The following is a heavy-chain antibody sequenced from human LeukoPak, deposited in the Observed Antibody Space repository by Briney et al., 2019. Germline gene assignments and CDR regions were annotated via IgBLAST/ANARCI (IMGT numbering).Heavy chain of an antibody. Sequence: SETLSLTCAVYGGSFSGYYWSWIRQPPGKGLEWIGEINHSGSTNYKPSLKSRVTISVDTSKNQFSPKLSSVTAADTAVYYCVRHVAARPWEWGQGTLVTVSS. CDR2: INHSGST. CDR1: GGSFSGYY. D-gene: IGHD6-6*01. CDR3: VRHVAARPWE. V-gene: IGHV4-34*01. J-gene: IGHJ4*02.